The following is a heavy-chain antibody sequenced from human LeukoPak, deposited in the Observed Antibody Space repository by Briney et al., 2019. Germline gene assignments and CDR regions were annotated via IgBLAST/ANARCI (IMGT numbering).Heavy chain of an antibody. J-gene: IGHJ4*02. CDR3: AREGSRDGYNPLDY. V-gene: IGHV1-69*13. CDR2: IIPIFGTA. Sequence: SVKVSCKASGGTFSSYAISWVRQAPGQGLEWMGGIIPIFGTANYAQKFQGRVTITADESTSTAYMELSSLRSGDTAVYYCAREGSRDGYNPLDYWGQGTLVTVSS. CDR1: GGTFSSYA. D-gene: IGHD5-24*01.